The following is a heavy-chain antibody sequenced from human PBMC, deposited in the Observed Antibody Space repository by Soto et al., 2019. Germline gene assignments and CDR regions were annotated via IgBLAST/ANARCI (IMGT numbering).Heavy chain of an antibody. D-gene: IGHD3-16*02. V-gene: IGHV3-23*01. J-gene: IGHJ4*02. CDR1: GFTFSSYA. CDR2: ISGSGGST. CDR3: AKTTNYDYIWGSYRYTTHFDY. Sequence: GGSLRLSCAASGFTFSSYAMSWVRQAPGKGLEWVSAISGSGGSTYYADSVKGRFSISRDNSKNTLYLQMSSLRAEDTAVYYCAKTTNYDYIWGSYRYTTHFDYWGQGTLVTVSS.